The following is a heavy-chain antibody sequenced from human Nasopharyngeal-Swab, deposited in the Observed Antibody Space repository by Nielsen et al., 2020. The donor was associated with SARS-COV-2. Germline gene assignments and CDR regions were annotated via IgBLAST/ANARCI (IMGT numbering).Heavy chain of an antibody. CDR3: ARGYAAMGFFDY. D-gene: IGHD2-2*01. J-gene: IGHJ4*02. CDR1: GFTFGTYW. V-gene: IGHV3-74*01. Sequence: GGSLRLSCAASGFTFGTYWMHWVRQAPGKGLGWVSRINSDGSSTGDADSVKGRFAVSRDNAKNTLYLQMNSLRAEDTAVYYCARGYAAMGFFDYWGQGTLVTVSS. CDR2: INSDGSST.